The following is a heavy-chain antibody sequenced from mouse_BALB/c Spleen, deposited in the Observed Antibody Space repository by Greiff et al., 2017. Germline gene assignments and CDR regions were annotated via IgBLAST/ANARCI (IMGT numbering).Heavy chain of an antibody. D-gene: IGHD1-1*01. CDR1: GFSLTGYG. J-gene: IGHJ1*01. CDR3: ASSANYYGSSYGYFDV. CDR2: IWGDGST. V-gene: IGHV2-6-7*01. Sequence: QVQLKESGPGLVAPSQSLSITCTVSGFSLTGYGVNWVRQPPGKGLEWLGMIWGDGSTDYNSALKSRLSISKDNSKSQVFLKMNSLQTDDTARYYCASSANYYGSSYGYFDVWGAGTTVTVSS.